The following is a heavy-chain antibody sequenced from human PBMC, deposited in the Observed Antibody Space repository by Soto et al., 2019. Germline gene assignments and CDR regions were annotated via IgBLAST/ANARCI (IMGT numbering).Heavy chain of an antibody. J-gene: IGHJ4*02. CDR2: IYYSGST. CDR1: GGSISSYY. Sequence: QVQLQESGPGLVKPSETLSLTCTVSGGSISSYYWSWIRQPPGKGLEWIGYIYYSGSTNYNPSLTSRVTISVDTSNNPYAPKLSSVTAAATAVYYGGRVVKLVRGAINAYFDLWGQGTLVTVS. V-gene: IGHV4-59*12. D-gene: IGHD3-10*01. CDR3: GRVVKLVRGAINAYFDL.